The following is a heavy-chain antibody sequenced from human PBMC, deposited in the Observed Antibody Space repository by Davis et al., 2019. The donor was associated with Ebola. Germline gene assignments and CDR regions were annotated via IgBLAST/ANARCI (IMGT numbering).Heavy chain of an antibody. CDR2: IIPILGIA. D-gene: IGHD5-12*01. Sequence: SVKVSCKASGYTFTSYGISWVRHVPGQGLEWMGRIIPILGIANYAQKFQGRVTITADESTSTAYMELSSLRSDDTAVYYCARGHSIVATTPDYYYYGMDVWGQGTTVTVSS. CDR3: ARGHSIVATTPDYYYYGMDV. V-gene: IGHV1-69*04. CDR1: GYTFTSYG. J-gene: IGHJ6*02.